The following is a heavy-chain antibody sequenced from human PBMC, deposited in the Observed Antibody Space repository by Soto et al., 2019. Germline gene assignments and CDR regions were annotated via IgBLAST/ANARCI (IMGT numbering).Heavy chain of an antibody. CDR1: GGSISSYY. J-gene: IGHJ4*02. D-gene: IGHD2-21*01. CDR2: IYYSGST. V-gene: IGHV4-59*08. CDR3: ARHSHRGPAYSVY. Sequence: QVQLQESGPGLVKPSETLSLTCTVSGGSISSYYWSWIRQPPGKGLEWIGYIYYSGSTNYNPSLKSRVTISVDTSKNQFSLKLSSVTAADTAVYYCARHSHRGPAYSVYWGQGTLVTVSS.